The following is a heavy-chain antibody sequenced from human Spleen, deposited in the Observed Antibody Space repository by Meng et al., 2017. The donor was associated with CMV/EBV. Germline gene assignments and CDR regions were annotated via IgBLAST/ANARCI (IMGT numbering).Heavy chain of an antibody. CDR2: IIPIFGTA. J-gene: IGHJ4*02. D-gene: IGHD3-22*01. CDR1: A. V-gene: IGHV1-69*05. Sequence: AISWVRQAPGQGIEWMGGIIPIFGTANYAQKFQGRVTITTDESTSTAYMELSSLRSEDTAVYYCARVGRYYYDSSGRRFDRSYYFDYWGQGTLVTVSS. CDR3: ARVGRYYYDSSGRRFDRSYYFDY.